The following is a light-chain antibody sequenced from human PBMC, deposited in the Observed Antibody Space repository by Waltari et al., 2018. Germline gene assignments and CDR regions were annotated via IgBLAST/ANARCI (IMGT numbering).Light chain of an antibody. CDR2: KDT. J-gene: IGLJ2*01. CDR3: QSADSSGTYVV. V-gene: IGLV3-25*03. CDR1: ALPKHY. Sequence: SYELTQPPSVSVSPGQTARTSCSGDALPKHYPYWYQQKPGQAPVLLIYKDTERPSGIPERVSGSSSGTTVTLTISGVQAEDEADYYCQSADSSGTYVVFGGGTMLTVL.